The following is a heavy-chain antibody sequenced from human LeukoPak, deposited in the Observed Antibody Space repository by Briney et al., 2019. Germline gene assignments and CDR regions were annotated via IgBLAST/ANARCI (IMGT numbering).Heavy chain of an antibody. D-gene: IGHD4-17*01. CDR2: IRGGGDNT. CDR3: AKDWDDYGDYLPLDY. CDR1: GFSFSLYA. V-gene: IGHV3-23*01. Sequence: GGSLRLSCAASGFSFSLYAMSWVRQAPGKGLEWVSAIRGGGDNTYHADSVKGRFTISRDNSKNTLYLQLNSLRAEDTAVYYCAKDWDDYGDYLPLDYWGQGTLVTVSS. J-gene: IGHJ4*02.